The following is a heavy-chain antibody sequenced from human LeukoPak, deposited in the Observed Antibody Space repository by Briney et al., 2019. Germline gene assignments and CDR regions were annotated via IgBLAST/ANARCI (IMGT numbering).Heavy chain of an antibody. Sequence: SETLSLTCAVYGGSFSGYYWNWIRQPPGKGLEWIGEINHSGSTNYNPSLKSRVTISVDTSKNQFSLKLSSVTAADTAVFYCARAPVRNNLTGYYSPFDYWGQGTLVTVSS. CDR2: INHSGST. CDR3: ARAPVRNNLTGYYSPFDY. D-gene: IGHD3-9*01. V-gene: IGHV4-34*01. J-gene: IGHJ4*02. CDR1: GGSFSGYY.